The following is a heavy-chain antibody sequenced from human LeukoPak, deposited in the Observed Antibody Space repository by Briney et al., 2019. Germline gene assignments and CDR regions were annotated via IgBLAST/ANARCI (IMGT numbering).Heavy chain of an antibody. CDR1: GFTFDDYA. V-gene: IGHV3-9*01. CDR3: AKPSEGLLDAFDI. J-gene: IGHJ3*02. D-gene: IGHD2-21*01. Sequence: GRSPRLSCAASGFTFDDYAMHWVRQAPGKGLEWVSGISWNSGSIGYADSVKGRFTISRDNAKNSLYLQMNSLRAEDTALYYCAKPSEGLLDAFDIWGQGTMVTVSS. CDR2: ISWNSGSI.